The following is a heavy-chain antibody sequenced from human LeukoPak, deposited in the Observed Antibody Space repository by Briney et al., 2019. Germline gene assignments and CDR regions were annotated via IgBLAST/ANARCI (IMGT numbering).Heavy chain of an antibody. CDR1: GGSISSGSDC. CDR2: INHSGST. CDR3: AHTGTVVTVHFDY. J-gene: IGHJ4*02. V-gene: IGHV4-39*07. D-gene: IGHD4-23*01. Sequence: SETLSLTCTVSGGSISSGSDCWSWIRQPPGKGLEWIGEINHSGSTNYNPSLKSRVTISVDTSKNQFSLKLSSVTAADTAVYYCAHTGTVVTVHFDYWGQGTLVTVSS.